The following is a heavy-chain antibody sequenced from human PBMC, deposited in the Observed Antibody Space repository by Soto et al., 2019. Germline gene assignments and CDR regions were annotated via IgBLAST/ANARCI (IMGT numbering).Heavy chain of an antibody. V-gene: IGHV1-69*06. CDR2: IFPIFGTA. Sequence: SVKVSCKASGGTFSSYAISWVRQAPGQGLEWMGGIFPIFGTANYAQKFQGRVTITADKSTSTAYMELSSLRSEDTAVYYCARGHIVVVPAAQTNYYYGMDVWGQGTTVTVSS. J-gene: IGHJ6*02. CDR1: GGTFSSYA. CDR3: ARGHIVVVPAAQTNYYYGMDV. D-gene: IGHD2-2*01.